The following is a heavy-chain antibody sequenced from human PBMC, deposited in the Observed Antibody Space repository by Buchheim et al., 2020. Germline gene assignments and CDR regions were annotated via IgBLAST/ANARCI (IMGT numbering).Heavy chain of an antibody. J-gene: IGHJ4*02. V-gene: IGHV3-11*01. CDR1: GFIFSDYY. Sequence: QVQLVESGGGLVKPGGSLRLSCAVSGFIFSDYYMTWIRQAPGKGLERVSSISSTGNIIYYADSMKGRFTTSRDNAKNSLHLQMNSLRVEDTAVYYCARGRGFYGIGYWGEGTL. CDR2: ISSTGNII. CDR3: ARGRGFYGIGY. D-gene: IGHD4-17*01.